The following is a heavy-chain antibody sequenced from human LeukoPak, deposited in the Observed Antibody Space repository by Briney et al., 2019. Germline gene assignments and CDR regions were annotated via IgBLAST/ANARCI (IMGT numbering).Heavy chain of an antibody. V-gene: IGHV1-2*02. CDR1: GYTFTGYY. J-gene: IGHJ4*02. CDR2: INPNSGGT. D-gene: IGHD3-10*01. CDR3: ASGDYGSGSYYFIFDY. Sequence: VASVKVSCKASGYTFTGYYMHWVRQAPGQGLEWMGWINPNSGGTNYAQKFQGRVTMTRDTSISTAYMELSRLRSDDTAVYYCASGDYGSGSYYFIFDYWGQGTLVTVSS.